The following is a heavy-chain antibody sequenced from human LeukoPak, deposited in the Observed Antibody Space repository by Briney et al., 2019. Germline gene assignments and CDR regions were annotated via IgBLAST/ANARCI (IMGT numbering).Heavy chain of an antibody. CDR2: IYYSGST. J-gene: IGHJ4*02. CDR1: GGSISSYY. V-gene: IGHV4-59*01. D-gene: IGHD4-17*01. Sequence: SETLSLTCTVSGGSISSYYWSWIRQPPGKGLEWIGYIYYSGSTNYNPSLKRRVTISVDTSKNQFSLKLSSVTAADTAVYYCARGASYGDYKLWGQGTLVTVSS. CDR3: ARGASYGDYKL.